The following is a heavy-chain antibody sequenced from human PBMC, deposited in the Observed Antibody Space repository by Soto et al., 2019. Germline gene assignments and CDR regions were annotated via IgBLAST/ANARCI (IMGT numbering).Heavy chain of an antibody. D-gene: IGHD2-2*01. CDR3: ASSGIKYQQKPHFPADYYGMDV. CDR2: IYSGGST. CDR1: RFTISSNY. Sequence: GGSLRLSCAVSRFTISSNYMSWVRKAPGKGLKWVSVIYSGGSTSYADSVTGLFTISRDNSKNTLYLQMNSLRAEDKAVYYCASSGIKYQQKPHFPADYYGMDVWGQGTTVTVSS. J-gene: IGHJ6*02. V-gene: IGHV3-53*01.